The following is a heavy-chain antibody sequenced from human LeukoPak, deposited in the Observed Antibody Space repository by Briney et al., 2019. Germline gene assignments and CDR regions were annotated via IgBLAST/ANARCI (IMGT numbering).Heavy chain of an antibody. CDR2: ITWDAGST. D-gene: IGHD6-13*01. CDR3: ARGISSSWYYFDY. J-gene: IGHJ4*02. CDR1: GFTFDDYA. V-gene: IGHV3-43D*03. Sequence: GGSLRLSCAASGFTFDDYAMHWVRQAPGKGLEWVSLITWDAGSTYYADSVKGRFTISRDNSKNSLYLQMNSLRAEDTAVYYCARGISSSWYYFDYWGQGTLVTVSS.